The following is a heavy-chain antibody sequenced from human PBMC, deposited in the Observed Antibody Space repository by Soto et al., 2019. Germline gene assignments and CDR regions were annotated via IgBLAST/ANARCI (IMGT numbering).Heavy chain of an antibody. CDR1: GFTFSSYA. CDR3: ARATVEYSSSWPFDY. V-gene: IGHV3-23*01. J-gene: IGHJ4*02. Sequence: GGSLRLSCAASGFTFSSYALRWVRQAPGKGLEWISAISGSGSSRYYADSVKGRFTISRDNSKNTLYLLINSLRAEDTAVYYCARATVEYSSSWPFDYWGQGTLVTVSS. D-gene: IGHD6-13*01. CDR2: ISGSGSSR.